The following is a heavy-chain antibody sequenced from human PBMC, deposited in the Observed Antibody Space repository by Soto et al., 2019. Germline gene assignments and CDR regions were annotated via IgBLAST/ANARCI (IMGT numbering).Heavy chain of an antibody. Sequence: QVQLQESGPGLIEPSQTLTLTCTVSGGSISSGGYYWNWIRQHPGKGLEWIGYTYYSGNTYYNPSLNCRVTISADTSKGQFSLKLSSVTAADTAVYYCARLSSSGWPIEYWGQGTLVTVSS. CDR2: TYYSGNT. CDR3: ARLSSSGWPIEY. J-gene: IGHJ4*02. CDR1: GGSISSGGYY. D-gene: IGHD6-19*01. V-gene: IGHV4-31*03.